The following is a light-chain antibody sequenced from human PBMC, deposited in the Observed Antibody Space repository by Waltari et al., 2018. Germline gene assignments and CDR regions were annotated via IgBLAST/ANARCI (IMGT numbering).Light chain of an antibody. J-gene: IGLJ3*02. Sequence: QSALTQPASVSGSPGQSITISCTGSSSDVGTYKFVSWYQQHPGKDPKLMIYEINQRPAGISYRFSGSKFGNTAVLTISGLQTEDEADYYCCSYVTGDTWVFGGGTRVAVL. V-gene: IGLV2-23*02. CDR2: EIN. CDR3: CSYVTGDTWV. CDR1: SSDVGTYKF.